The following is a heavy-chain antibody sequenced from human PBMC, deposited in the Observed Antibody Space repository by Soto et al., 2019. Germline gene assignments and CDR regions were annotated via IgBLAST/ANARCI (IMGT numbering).Heavy chain of an antibody. CDR2: IDDVDSKT. Sequence: EVRLVQSGAEVKKPGDSLRISCKGSGYSFNDYWSTWVRQMPGKGLEWMGRIDDVDSKTNYSPSFQGHVTISVDRSINTAYLQWSSLKASDSAMYYCASGPTIFGVVFEYWGQGTLVSVSS. J-gene: IGHJ4*02. CDR3: ASGPTIFGVVFEY. CDR1: GYSFNDYW. D-gene: IGHD3-3*01. V-gene: IGHV5-10-1*03.